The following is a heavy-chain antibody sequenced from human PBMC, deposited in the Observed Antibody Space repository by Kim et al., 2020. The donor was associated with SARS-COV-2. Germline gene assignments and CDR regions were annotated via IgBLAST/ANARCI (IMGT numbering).Heavy chain of an antibody. CDR1: GFTFDDYA. CDR2: ISGDGGST. V-gene: IGHV3-43*02. CDR3: AILARLPIFDY. J-gene: IGHJ4*02. Sequence: GGSLRLSCAASGFTFDDYAMHWVRQAQGKGLEWVSLISGDGGSTYYADSVKGRFTISRDNSKNSLYLQMNSLRTEDTALYYCAILARLPIFDYWGQGTLVTVSS. D-gene: IGHD5-12*01.